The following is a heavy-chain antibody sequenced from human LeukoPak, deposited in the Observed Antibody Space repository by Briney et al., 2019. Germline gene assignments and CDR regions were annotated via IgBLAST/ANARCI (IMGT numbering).Heavy chain of an antibody. D-gene: IGHD6-19*01. CDR2: INWDGSNT. J-gene: IGHJ4*02. CDR1: GFTFDDYG. Sequence: PGGSLRLSCAASGFTFDDYGMSWVRQAPGKGLEWVSGINWDGSNTGYADSVKGRFTISRDNSKNTLYLQMNSLRAEDTAVYYCARILDSAWGELGYWGQGTLVTVSS. CDR3: ARILDSAWGELGY. V-gene: IGHV3-20*04.